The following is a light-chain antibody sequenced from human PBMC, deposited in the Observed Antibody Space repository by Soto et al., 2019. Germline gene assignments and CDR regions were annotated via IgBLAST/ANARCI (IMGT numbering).Light chain of an antibody. V-gene: IGLV2-23*01. J-gene: IGLJ3*02. CDR1: RNDIGTYNL. CDR3: CSYTDGSSLL. Sequence: QSALTQPASVSESPGQSISISCGGGRNDIGTYNLVSWYQQHPGKAPKLIIYEGNKRPSGVSNRFSGPRSGNTASLTISGLQAEDEADYYCCSYTDGSSLLFGGGTKLTVL. CDR2: EGN.